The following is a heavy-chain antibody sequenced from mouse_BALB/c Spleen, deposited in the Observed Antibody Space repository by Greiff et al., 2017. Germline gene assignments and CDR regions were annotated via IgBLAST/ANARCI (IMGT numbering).Heavy chain of an antibody. J-gene: IGHJ4*01. V-gene: IGHV5-6*01. Sequence: EVQGVESGGDLVKPGGSLKLSCAASGFTFSSYGMSWVRQTPDKRLEWVATISSGGSYTYYPDSVKGRFTISRDNAKNTLYLQMSSLKSEDTAMYYCARVDEGAMDYWGQGTSVTVSS. CDR3: ARVDEGAMDY. CDR2: ISSGGSYT. CDR1: GFTFSSYG.